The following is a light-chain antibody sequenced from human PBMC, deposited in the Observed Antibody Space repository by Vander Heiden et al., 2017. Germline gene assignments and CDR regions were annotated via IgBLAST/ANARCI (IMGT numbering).Light chain of an antibody. Sequence: QSVLTQPPSVSGAPVQRVTISCTGSSSNTGADYDLHWYQQLPGTAPKLLIYGNTNRPSGVPDRFSGSKSGTSASLAITGLQAADEGFYYCQSYDSGLSRWVFGGGTRLTVL. CDR2: GNT. CDR1: SSNTGADYD. CDR3: QSYDSGLSRWV. V-gene: IGLV1-40*01. J-gene: IGLJ3*02.